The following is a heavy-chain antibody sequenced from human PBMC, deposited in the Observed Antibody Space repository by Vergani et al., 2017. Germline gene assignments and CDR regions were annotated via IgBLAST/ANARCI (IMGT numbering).Heavy chain of an antibody. J-gene: IGHJ4*02. D-gene: IGHD6-19*01. CDR3: ARVSIAVAGTIDY. V-gene: IGHV4-39*07. Sequence: QLQLQESGPGLVKPSETLSLTCTVSGGSISSSSYYWGWIRQPPGKGLEWIGSIYYSGSTYYNPSLKSRVTISVDTSKNQFALKLSSVTAGDTAVDYCARVSIAVAGTIDYWGQGTLVTVSS. CDR1: GGSISSSSYY. CDR2: IYYSGST.